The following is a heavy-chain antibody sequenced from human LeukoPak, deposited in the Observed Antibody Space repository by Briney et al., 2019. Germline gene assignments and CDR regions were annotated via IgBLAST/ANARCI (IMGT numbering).Heavy chain of an antibody. V-gene: IGHV4-34*01. D-gene: IGHD3-3*01. CDR1: GGSFSGYY. J-gene: IGHJ4*02. CDR3: ARAPYYDFWSGYYSPPRGYYFDY. CDR2: INHSGST. Sequence: SETLSLTCAVYGGSFSGYYWSWIRQPPGKGLEWIGEINHSGSTNYNPSLKSRVTISVDTFKNQFSLKLSSVTAADTAVYYCARAPYYDFWSGYYSPPRGYYFDYWGQGTLVTVSS.